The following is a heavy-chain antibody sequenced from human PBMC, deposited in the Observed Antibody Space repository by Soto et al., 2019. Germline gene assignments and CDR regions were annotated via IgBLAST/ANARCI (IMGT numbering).Heavy chain of an antibody. CDR1: GFTFNNYA. V-gene: IGHV3-23*01. CDR2: ISGGGDTT. CDR3: AKGRGGSGSLSPRVDF. D-gene: IGHD3-10*01. Sequence: EVQLLESGGGLVQPGGSLRLSCAASGFTFNNYAMTWVRQAPGKGLEWVSAISGGGDTTSYADSVKGQFTVSRDGYKNTLYLQMSRLRAEDTALYYCAKGRGGSGSLSPRVDFWGQGTLVTVSS. J-gene: IGHJ4*02.